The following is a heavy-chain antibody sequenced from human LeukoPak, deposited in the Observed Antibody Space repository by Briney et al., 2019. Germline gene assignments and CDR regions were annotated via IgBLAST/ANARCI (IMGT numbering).Heavy chain of an antibody. V-gene: IGHV3-30*02. CDR2: TPYHGVSR. CDR3: AKDRHGDYTSDY. J-gene: IGHJ4*02. D-gene: IGHD4-17*01. CDR1: GFIFGSYG. Sequence: PGGSLRLSCAASGFIFGSYGMHWVRQAPGKGLEWVAFTPYHGVSRYYTESVKGRFTISRDNSKSTLYLQMNSLGIEDTAVYYCAKDRHGDYTSDYWGQGTLVIVSS.